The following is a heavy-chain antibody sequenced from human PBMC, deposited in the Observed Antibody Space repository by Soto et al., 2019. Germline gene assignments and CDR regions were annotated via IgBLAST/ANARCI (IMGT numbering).Heavy chain of an antibody. V-gene: IGHV4-34*01. CDR1: GGSFSGYY. J-gene: IGHJ5*02. CDR2: INHSGST. CDR3: ARYMKHSLGYCSSTSCYSRAREGLPHNWFDP. D-gene: IGHD2-2*01. Sequence: PSETLSLTCAVYGGSFSGYYWSWIRQPPGKGLEWIGEINHSGSTNYNPSLKSRVTISVDTSKNQFSLKLSSVTAADTAVYYCARYMKHSLGYCSSTSCYSRAREGLPHNWFDPWGQGTLVTVSS.